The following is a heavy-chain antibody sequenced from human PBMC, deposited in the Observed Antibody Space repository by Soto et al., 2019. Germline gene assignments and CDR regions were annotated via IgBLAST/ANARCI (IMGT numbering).Heavy chain of an antibody. J-gene: IGHJ4*02. CDR3: ARGLKEWLFYGYYFDY. CDR2: INHSGST. CDR1: GGSFSGYY. D-gene: IGHD3-3*01. V-gene: IGHV4-34*01. Sequence: QVQLQQWGAGLLKPSETLSLTCAVYGGSFSGYYWSWIRQPPGKGLEWIGEINHSGSTNYNPSLKSRVTISVDTSKNQFSLKLSSVTAADTAVYYCARGLKEWLFYGYYFDYWGQGTLVTVSS.